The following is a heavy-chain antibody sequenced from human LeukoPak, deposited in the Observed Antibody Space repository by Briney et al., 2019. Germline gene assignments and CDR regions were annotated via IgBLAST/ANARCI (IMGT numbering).Heavy chain of an antibody. Sequence: PSETLSLTXAVSGYSISSGYYWGWIRQPPGKGLEWIGSIYHSGSTYYNPSLKSRVTISVDTSKNQFSLKLSSVTAADTAVYYCARLLTGDAFDIWGQGTMVTVSS. J-gene: IGHJ3*02. CDR3: ARLLTGDAFDI. D-gene: IGHD7-27*01. CDR1: GYSISSGYY. CDR2: IYHSGST. V-gene: IGHV4-38-2*01.